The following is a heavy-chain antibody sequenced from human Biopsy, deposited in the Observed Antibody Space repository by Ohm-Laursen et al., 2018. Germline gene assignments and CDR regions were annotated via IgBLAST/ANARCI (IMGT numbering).Heavy chain of an antibody. V-gene: IGHV3-33*06. D-gene: IGHD2-8*01. CDR3: AKCMTGGSNYYFHH. Sequence: LRLSCTASGFTFSSYGMHWVRQAPGKGLEWVAAIWYDGSNKNYADSVKGRFTISRDNFKNTLYLQMNSLRGEDTAVYYCAKCMTGGSNYYFHHCGQGTLVTVSS. J-gene: IGHJ4*02. CDR2: IWYDGSNK. CDR1: GFTFSSYG.